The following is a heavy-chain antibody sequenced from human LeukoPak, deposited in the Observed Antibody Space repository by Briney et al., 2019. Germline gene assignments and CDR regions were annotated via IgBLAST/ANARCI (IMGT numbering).Heavy chain of an antibody. V-gene: IGHV3-23*01. Sequence: GSLRLSCAASGFTFSSYAMSWVRQAPGKGLEWVSAISGSGGSTYYADSVKGRFTISRDNSKNTLYLQMNSLRAEDTAVYHCAKDPRVLLWFGELLPLYFDYWGQGTLVTVSS. J-gene: IGHJ4*02. CDR1: GFTFSSYA. CDR3: AKDPRVLLWFGELLPLYFDY. CDR2: ISGSGGST. D-gene: IGHD3-10*01.